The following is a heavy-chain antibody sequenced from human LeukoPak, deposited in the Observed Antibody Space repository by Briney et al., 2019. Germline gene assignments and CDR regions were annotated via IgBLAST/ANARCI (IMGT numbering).Heavy chain of an antibody. D-gene: IGHD1-14*01. CDR3: ARARIDY. V-gene: IGHV3-7*04. CDR2: IKLGVSEI. CDR1: GFTFSTYS. J-gene: IGHJ4*02. Sequence: GGSLRLSCAGSGFTFSTYSMTWVRQAPGKGLEWVATIKLGVSEIYYADSVKGRFTISRDNAKNSLHLLMDSLIAEDTAMYYCARARIDYWGQGTLVTVSS.